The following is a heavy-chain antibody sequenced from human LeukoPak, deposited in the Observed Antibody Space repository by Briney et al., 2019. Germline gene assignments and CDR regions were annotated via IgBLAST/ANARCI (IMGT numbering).Heavy chain of an antibody. CDR1: GYSFTSYW. J-gene: IGHJ3*02. Sequence: GESLKISCKGSGYSFTSYWIGWVRQMPGKGLEWVGIIYPGDSDIRYSPSFQGQVTISADKSISTAYLQWSSLKASDTAMYYCARLQEGDYGDYEAFDIWGQGTMVTVSS. CDR2: IYPGDSDI. CDR3: ARLQEGDYGDYEAFDI. D-gene: IGHD4-17*01. V-gene: IGHV5-51*01.